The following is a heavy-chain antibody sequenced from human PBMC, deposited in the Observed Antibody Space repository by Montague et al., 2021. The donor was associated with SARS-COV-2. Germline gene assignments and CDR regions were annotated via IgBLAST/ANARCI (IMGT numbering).Heavy chain of an antibody. Sequence: SETLSLTCTVSGGSTNSYYWNWIRETPGKGLEWIGYIYYSGTTNYNPSLKSRVTISLDTPKNQFSLNLNSVTAADTAIYYCARDQAAKISFKGAFDIWGQGRMVTVSS. D-gene: IGHD3-3*01. CDR3: ARDQAAKISFKGAFDI. V-gene: IGHV4-59*01. J-gene: IGHJ3*02. CDR2: IYYSGTT. CDR1: GGSTNSYY.